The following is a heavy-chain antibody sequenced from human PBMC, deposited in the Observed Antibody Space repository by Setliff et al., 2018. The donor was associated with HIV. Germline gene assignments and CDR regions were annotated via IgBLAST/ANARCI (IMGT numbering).Heavy chain of an antibody. CDR2: IYYSGFT. J-gene: IGHJ4*02. CDR1: GGSISSHY. Sequence: SETLSLTCTVSGGSISSHYWSWIRQPPGKGLEWIGYIYYSGFTNYNPSLESRATISLDTSKNQFSLELSSVTAADTAVYYCARLDCNRSFDYWGQGTLVTVSS. D-gene: IGHD2-21*02. V-gene: IGHV4-59*11. CDR3: ARLDCNRSFDY.